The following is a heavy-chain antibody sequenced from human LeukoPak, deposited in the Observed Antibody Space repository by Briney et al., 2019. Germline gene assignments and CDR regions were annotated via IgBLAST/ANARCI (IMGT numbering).Heavy chain of an antibody. D-gene: IGHD2-21*02. Sequence: GRSLRLSCAASGFTFSSCGMHWVRQAPGKGLEWVAVKSYDGSNKYYADSVKGRFTISRDNSKNTLYLQMNSLRAEDTAVYYCASGLYCGGDCYHWPQFDYWGQGTLVTVSS. V-gene: IGHV3-30*03. CDR1: GFTFSSCG. J-gene: IGHJ4*02. CDR3: ASGLYCGGDCYHWPQFDY. CDR2: KSYDGSNK.